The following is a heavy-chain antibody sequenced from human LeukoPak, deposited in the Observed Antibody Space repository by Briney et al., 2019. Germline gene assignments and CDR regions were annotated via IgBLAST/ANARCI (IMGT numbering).Heavy chain of an antibody. Sequence: SETLSLTCAVYGGSFSGYYWSWVRQPPGKGLEWIGEINNSGSTNYNPSLTSRVTISGDTSNIHFSLNLISVTAADTAFYYCARVLFITMFDRWGRGTLVTFSS. V-gene: IGHV4-34*01. CDR1: GGSFSGYY. D-gene: IGHD3-10*01. CDR3: ARVLFITMFDR. CDR2: INNSGST. J-gene: IGHJ5*02.